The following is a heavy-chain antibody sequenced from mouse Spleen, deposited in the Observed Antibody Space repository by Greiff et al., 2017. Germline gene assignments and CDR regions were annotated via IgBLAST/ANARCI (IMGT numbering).Heavy chain of an antibody. CDR2: IDPETGGT. CDR3: TRGRPWFAY. J-gene: IGHJ3*01. CDR1: GYTFTDYE. V-gene: IGHV1-15*01. Sequence: QVQLKESGAELVRPGASVTLSCKASGYTFTDYEMHWVKQTPVHGLEWIGAIDPETGGTAYNQKFKGKAILTADKSSSTAYMELRSLTSEDSAVYYCTRGRPWFAYWGQGTLVTVSA.